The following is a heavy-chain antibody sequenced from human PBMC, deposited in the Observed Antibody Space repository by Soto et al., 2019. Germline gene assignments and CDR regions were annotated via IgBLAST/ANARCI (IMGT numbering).Heavy chain of an antibody. V-gene: IGHV3-21*01. Sequence: VGSLRLSCVASGFTFSSYSSNCVRQAPGKGLEWVSSISSSSSYIYYADSVKGRFTISRDNAKNSLYLQMNSLRAEDTAVYYCARGIRGYHDYWGQGTLVTVSS. CDR3: ARGIRGYHDY. CDR2: ISSSSSYI. CDR1: GFTFSSYS. J-gene: IGHJ4*02. D-gene: IGHD5-18*01.